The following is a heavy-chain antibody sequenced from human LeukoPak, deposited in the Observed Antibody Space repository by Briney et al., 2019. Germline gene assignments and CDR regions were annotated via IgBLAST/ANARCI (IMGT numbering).Heavy chain of an antibody. CDR3: AKGFNYYYYYGMDV. Sequence: GGSLDLSCEASGFTASSNSMPWVRQLQGRGLEWAQVIHSGGSTYYADSVKGRFTISRDNSKNTLYLQMNSLRAEDTAVYYCAKGFNYYYYYGMDVWGQGTTVTV. V-gene: IGHV3-53*01. CDR2: IHSGGST. D-gene: IGHD3-10*01. CDR1: GFTASSNS. J-gene: IGHJ6*02.